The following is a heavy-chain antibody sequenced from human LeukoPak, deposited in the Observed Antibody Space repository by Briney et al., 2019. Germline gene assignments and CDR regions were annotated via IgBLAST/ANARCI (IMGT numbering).Heavy chain of an antibody. CDR3: ARGLCSSYWFFH. Sequence: QPGGSLRLTCAASGFIVSGNYMSWVRQAPGKGLEWISIIYGGHVTSYADSVKGRFTISRDDSENTLYLQMNNLRVEDTALYYCARGLCSSYWFFHWGQGTLVTVSS. CDR2: IYGGHVT. D-gene: IGHD6-6*01. J-gene: IGHJ5*02. V-gene: IGHV3-53*01. CDR1: GFIVSGNY.